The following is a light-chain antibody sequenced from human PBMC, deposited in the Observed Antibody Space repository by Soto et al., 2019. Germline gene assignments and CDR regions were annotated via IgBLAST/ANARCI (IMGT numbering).Light chain of an antibody. CDR2: GNS. V-gene: IGLV1-40*01. CDR3: YSYDSSLSGSV. J-gene: IGLJ2*01. Sequence: QSVLTQPPSVSGAPGQRVTISCTGSSSNIGAGYDVHWYQQLPGTAPKLLIYGNSNRPSGVPDRFSGSKSGTSASLAITGHQAEDEADYYCYSYDSSLSGSVFGRGTKLTVL. CDR1: SSNIGAGYD.